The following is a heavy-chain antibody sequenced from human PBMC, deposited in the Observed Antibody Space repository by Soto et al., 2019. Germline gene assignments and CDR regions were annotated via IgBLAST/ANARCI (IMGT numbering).Heavy chain of an antibody. CDR3: ARAQRVQLWASGMDV. Sequence: SVKVSCKASGGTLSSYVISWVRQAPGQGLEWMGGIIPVFGTVNYAQKLQGRVTITADESTTTAYMELRSLRPEDAAVYYCARAQRVQLWASGMDVWGQGTTVTVSS. V-gene: IGHV1-69*13. D-gene: IGHD1-1*01. J-gene: IGHJ6*02. CDR1: GGTLSSYV. CDR2: IIPVFGTV.